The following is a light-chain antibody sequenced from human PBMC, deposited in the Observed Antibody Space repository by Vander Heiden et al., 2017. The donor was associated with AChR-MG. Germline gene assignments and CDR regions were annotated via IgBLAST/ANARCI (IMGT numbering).Light chain of an antibody. J-gene: IGKJ2*01. CDR1: QSVTSGC. CDR3: HQCGHSPYT. Sequence: EIVLTQSPGTLSVSPGERATLFCRASQSVTSGCLAWFQQRPGQSPRLLIFGTSNQASGTSTRFTGGGSGTEFTLTISELEPEDFALYFCHQCGHSPYTFGQGTKLDIK. CDR2: GTS. V-gene: IGKV3-20*01.